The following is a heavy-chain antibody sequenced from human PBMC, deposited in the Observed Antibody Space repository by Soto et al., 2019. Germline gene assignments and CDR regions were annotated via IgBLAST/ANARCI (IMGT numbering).Heavy chain of an antibody. Sequence: ASLKVSCKASGYTFTGYYMHWVRQAPGQGVEWMGWINPNSGDTKYAQKFQGRVTMTRDTSISTAYMELSRLRSDDTAFYYCPRAGDTIHTTLVVLINPPDYWGQGTPVTVYS. D-gene: IGHD3-22*01. V-gene: IGHV1-2*02. CDR2: INPNSGDT. CDR3: PRAGDTIHTTLVVLINPPDY. CDR1: GYTFTGYY. J-gene: IGHJ4*02.